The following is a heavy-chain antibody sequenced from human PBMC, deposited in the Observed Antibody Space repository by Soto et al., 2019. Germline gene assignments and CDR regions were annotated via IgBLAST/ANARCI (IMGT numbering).Heavy chain of an antibody. CDR1: GGTFDTYI. CDR2: VIPSLDIA. J-gene: IGHJ4*02. V-gene: IGHV1-69*02. D-gene: IGHD2-21*01. Sequence: QVQEVQSGAEVKKPGSSVKVSCKASGGTFDTYIISWVRQAPGQGLEWMGRVIPSLDIADYAQKFQGRVTITADKFTSTSYVELSNLRSEYTAVFYWATEVWSSDDDNSPHIEVGYWGQGTLVTVSS. CDR3: ATEVWSSDDDNSPHIEVGY.